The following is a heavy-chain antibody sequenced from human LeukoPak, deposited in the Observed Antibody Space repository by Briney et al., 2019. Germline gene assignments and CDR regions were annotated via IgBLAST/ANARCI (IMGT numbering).Heavy chain of an antibody. CDR2: INPNSGGT. CDR1: GYTFTGYY. D-gene: IGHD3-10*01. Sequence: ASVKVSCKASGYTFTGYYRHWVRQAPGQGLEWMGWINPNSGGTNYAQKFQGRVTMTRDTSISTAYMELSRLRSDDTAVYYCARVGRGVIITYDYWGQGTLVTVSS. V-gene: IGHV1-2*02. CDR3: ARVGRGVIITYDY. J-gene: IGHJ4*02.